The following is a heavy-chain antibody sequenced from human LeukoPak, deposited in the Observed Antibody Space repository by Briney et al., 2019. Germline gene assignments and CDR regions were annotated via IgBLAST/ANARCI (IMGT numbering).Heavy chain of an antibody. CDR2: FYSGGDT. V-gene: IGHV3-53*01. Sequence: GGSLRLSCAASGFTFRNYGMHWIRQAPGKGLEWVSVFYSGGDTHYADSVKGRFTISRDNSKNTLYLQMNSLRAEDTAVYYCARDSTGYWYFDLWGRGTLVSVSS. J-gene: IGHJ2*01. D-gene: IGHD3-3*02. CDR1: GFTFRNYG. CDR3: ARDSTGYWYFDL.